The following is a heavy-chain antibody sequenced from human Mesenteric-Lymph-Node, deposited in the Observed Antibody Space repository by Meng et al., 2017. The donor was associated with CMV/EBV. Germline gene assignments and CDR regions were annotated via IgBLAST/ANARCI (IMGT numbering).Heavy chain of an antibody. CDR2: VYNGGTTT. Sequence: GESLKISCAASGFTFSSHMMSWVRQAPGKGLEWVSVVYNGGTTTYYADSVKGRFTISRDNSKNTLYLQMNSLRAEDSAVYYCAKDRSPYSGIRGFDYWGQGTLVTVSS. D-gene: IGHD1-26*01. J-gene: IGHJ4*02. V-gene: IGHV3-23*03. CDR3: AKDRSPYSGIRGFDY. CDR1: GFTFSSHM.